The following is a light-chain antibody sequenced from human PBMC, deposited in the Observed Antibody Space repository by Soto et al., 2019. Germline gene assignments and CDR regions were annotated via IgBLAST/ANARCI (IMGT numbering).Light chain of an antibody. Sequence: EIVLTQSPATLSVSPGERATLSCRASQSLRSRYLAWYQHKPGQAPRLLIYGASSRTTGIPDRFSGNECRADFTPNTSRLDPEAFAVYDCQQYDSPPRKFGQGTEGDIK. CDR1: QSLRSRY. J-gene: IGKJ1*01. CDR2: GAS. V-gene: IGKV3-20*01. CDR3: QQYDSPPRK.